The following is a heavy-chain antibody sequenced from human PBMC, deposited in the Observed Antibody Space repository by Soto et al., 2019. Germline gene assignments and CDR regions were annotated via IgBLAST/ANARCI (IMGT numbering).Heavy chain of an antibody. CDR2: ISAYNGNT. V-gene: IGHV1-18*01. Sequence: QVQLVQSGAEVKKPGASVKVSCKASGYTFTSYGISWVRQAPGQGLEWMGWISAYNGNTNYAQKVQGRVTITTDTXXSTAYMELRSLRSDATAVYYCARYRASINSFWFDPWRQGTLVTVSS. J-gene: IGHJ5*02. CDR3: ARYRASINSFWFDP. D-gene: IGHD3-16*02. CDR1: GYTFTSYG.